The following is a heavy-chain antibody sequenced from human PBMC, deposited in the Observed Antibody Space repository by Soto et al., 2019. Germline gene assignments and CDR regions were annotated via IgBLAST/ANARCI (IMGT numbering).Heavy chain of an antibody. CDR3: TTGSGWTSDH. Sequence: QVRLQESGPGLVKPSETLSLTCTASGGSITNYYWNWIRQPPGKGLEWIGNIHNSENTNYNPSLMRRVTISLDTSNNQCSLKMNSVTAADTAVYYSTTGSGWTSDHWGRGTVVTVSS. CDR1: GGSITNYY. CDR2: IHNSENT. V-gene: IGHV4-59*08. D-gene: IGHD6-19*01. J-gene: IGHJ4*02.